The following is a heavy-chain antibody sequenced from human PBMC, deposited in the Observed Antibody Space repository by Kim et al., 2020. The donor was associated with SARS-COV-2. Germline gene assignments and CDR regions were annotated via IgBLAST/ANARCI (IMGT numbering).Heavy chain of an antibody. J-gene: IGHJ6*02. Sequence: GGSLRLSCAASGFTFSSYSMNWVRQAPGKGLEWVSYISSSSSTIYYADSVKGRCTISRDNAKNSLYLQMNSLRDEDTAVYYCARELIGESSLYYYYGMDVWGQGTTVTVSS. D-gene: IGHD3-10*01. CDR1: GFTFSSYS. CDR2: ISSSSSTI. CDR3: ARELIGESSLYYYYGMDV. V-gene: IGHV3-48*02.